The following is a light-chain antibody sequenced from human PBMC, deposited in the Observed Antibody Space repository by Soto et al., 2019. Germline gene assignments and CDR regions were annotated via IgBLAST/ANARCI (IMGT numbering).Light chain of an antibody. J-gene: IGKJ1*01. V-gene: IGKV1-5*03. Sequence: DIQMTQSPSTLSASVGARVPITCRARQSISSWLAWYQKKPGKAPQLLIYKASSLESGVPSRFSGSGSGTEFTLTISSLQPDDFASYYCQHYNSYGTFGQGTKVDIK. CDR1: QSISSW. CDR3: QHYNSYGT. CDR2: KAS.